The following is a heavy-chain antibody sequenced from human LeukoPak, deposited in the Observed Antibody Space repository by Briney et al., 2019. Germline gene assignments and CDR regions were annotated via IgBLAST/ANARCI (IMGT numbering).Heavy chain of an antibody. CDR2: IKQDGSEK. J-gene: IGHJ4*02. CDR1: GFTFSSYW. D-gene: IGHD4-17*01. Sequence: GGSLRLXCAASGFTFSSYWMSWVRQAPGKGLEWVANIKQDGSEKYYVDSVKGRFTISRDNAKNSLYLQMNSLRAEDTAVYYCAREFDYGDWGYYFDYWGQGTLVTVSS. CDR3: AREFDYGDWGYYFDY. V-gene: IGHV3-7*01.